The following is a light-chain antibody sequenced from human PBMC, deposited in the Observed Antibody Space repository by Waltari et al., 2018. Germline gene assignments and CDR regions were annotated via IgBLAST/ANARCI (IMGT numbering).Light chain of an antibody. J-gene: IGLJ2*01. CDR1: SSDVGSYNL. CDR3: SSFAGSSTL. V-gene: IGLV2-23*01. Sequence: QSALTQPASVSGSPGQSITISCTGTSSDVGSYNLVSWYQQYPGKAPKLRIYEGTERPSGVSNRVSGSKSGNTASLTISGLQAEDEADYYCSSFAGSSTLFGGGTKLTVL. CDR2: EGT.